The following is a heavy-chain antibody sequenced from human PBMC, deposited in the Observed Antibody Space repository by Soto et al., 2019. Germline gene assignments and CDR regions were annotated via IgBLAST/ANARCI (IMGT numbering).Heavy chain of an antibody. CDR2: ISYDGSDK. Sequence: SGGGVVQPGRSLRLSCAASGFTFSGYGMHWFRQAPGKGLEWVAVISYDGSDKYYAVSVKGRFTISRDNSRDTLYLQVNSLRVEDTAVYYCASSTRSDAFDIWGQGTMVTVSS. CDR3: ASSTRSDAFDI. J-gene: IGHJ3*02. CDR1: GFTFSGYG. V-gene: IGHV3-30*03.